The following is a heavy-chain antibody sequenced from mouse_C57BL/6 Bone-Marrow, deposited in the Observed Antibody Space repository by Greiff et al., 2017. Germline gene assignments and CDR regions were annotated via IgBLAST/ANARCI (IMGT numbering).Heavy chain of an antibody. CDR1: GFTFSDYG. V-gene: IGHV5-17*01. D-gene: IGHD1-1*01. J-gene: IGHJ3*01. CDR3: ARSLITTVPFAY. Sequence: VQLKESGGGLVKPGGSLKLSCAASGFTFSDYGMHWVRQAPEKGLEWVAYISSGSSTIYYADTVKGRFTISRDNAKNTLFLQMTSLRSEDTAMYYCARSLITTVPFAYWGQGTLVTVSA. CDR2: ISSGSSTI.